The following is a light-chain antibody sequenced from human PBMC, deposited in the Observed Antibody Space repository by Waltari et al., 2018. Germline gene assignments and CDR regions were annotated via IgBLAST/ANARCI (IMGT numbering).Light chain of an antibody. V-gene: IGKV3-15*01. CDR3: KQYSHWPST. CDR1: QHISTD. Sequence: EIVMTQSPATLSVSPGERVTLSCRPSQHISTDLAWYQHKPGQAPRLLIYVASTRATGIPDRFSGSGSGTEFTLTISSLQAEDFAVYYCKQYSHWPSTFGQGTKLDIK. CDR2: VAS. J-gene: IGKJ2*01.